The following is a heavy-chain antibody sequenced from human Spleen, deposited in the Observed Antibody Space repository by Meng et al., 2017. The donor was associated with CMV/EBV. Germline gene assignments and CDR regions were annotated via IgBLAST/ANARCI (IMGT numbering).Heavy chain of an antibody. CDR2: IVPNSGGT. D-gene: IGHD1-1*01. CDR3: ARDPTGTYHFYY. J-gene: IGHJ4*02. Sequence: SVKVSCKASGYTFIGYHIHWLRQAPGQGLEWMGWIVPNSGGTEYAQKFQGRVTMTRDTSINTANLELNPLRADDTAVYYCARDPTGTYHFYYWGQGTLVTVSS. CDR1: GYTFIGYH. V-gene: IGHV1-2*02.